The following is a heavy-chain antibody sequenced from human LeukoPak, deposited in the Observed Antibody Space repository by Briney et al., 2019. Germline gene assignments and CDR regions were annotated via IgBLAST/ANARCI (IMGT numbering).Heavy chain of an antibody. V-gene: IGHV3-74*01. Sequence: GGSLRLFCASSGFTFSNYWMHWVRQVPGGGLVWVLRINNDGTDATYADSVKGRFTISRDNAKNTLFLQMNSLRAEDTSMYYCARGLRGPDFWGQGTLVTVSS. CDR2: INNDGTDA. CDR3: ARGLRGPDF. D-gene: IGHD3-16*01. J-gene: IGHJ4*02. CDR1: GFTFSNYW.